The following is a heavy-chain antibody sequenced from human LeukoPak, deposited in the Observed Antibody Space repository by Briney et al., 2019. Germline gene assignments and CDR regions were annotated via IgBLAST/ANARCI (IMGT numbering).Heavy chain of an antibody. D-gene: IGHD6-6*01. CDR2: ISSSSSYI. CDR1: GFTFSSYS. Sequence: KPGGSLRLSCAASGFTFSSYSMNWVRQAPGKGLELVSSISSSSSYIYYADSVKGRFTISRDNAKNSLYLQMNSLRAEDTAVYYCAKYSSSSGRSDYWGQGTLVTVSS. J-gene: IGHJ4*02. CDR3: AKYSSSSGRSDY. V-gene: IGHV3-21*01.